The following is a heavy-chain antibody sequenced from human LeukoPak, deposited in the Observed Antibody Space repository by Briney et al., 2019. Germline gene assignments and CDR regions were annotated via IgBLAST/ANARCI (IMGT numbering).Heavy chain of an antibody. CDR2: INPSSGST. V-gene: IGHV1-46*01. CDR3: ARDEYDGDY. Sequence: GASVKVSCKASGYTFISYYMHWVRQAPGLGLEWMGIINPSSGSTTYAQKFQGRVTVTRDTSTSTVYMELSSLRSEDTAVYYCARDEYDGDYWGQGTLVTVSS. CDR1: GYTFISYY. J-gene: IGHJ4*02. D-gene: IGHD3-3*01.